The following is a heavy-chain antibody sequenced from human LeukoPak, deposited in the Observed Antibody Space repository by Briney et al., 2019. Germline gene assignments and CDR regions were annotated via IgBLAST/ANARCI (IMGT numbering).Heavy chain of an antibody. CDR1: GYNLTEVS. CDR3: ANVGALRSGTYLYYNYYAMDV. CDR2: LDPEDDET. J-gene: IGHJ6*02. Sequence: ASVKVSCKVSGYNLTEVSIHWVRQAPEKGLEWMGGLDPEDDETIYAQKFQGRVTMTEDIATDTAYMELSSLRSEDTCVYYCANVGALRSGTYLYYNYYAMDVWGQGTTVTVSS. V-gene: IGHV1-24*01. D-gene: IGHD1-26*01.